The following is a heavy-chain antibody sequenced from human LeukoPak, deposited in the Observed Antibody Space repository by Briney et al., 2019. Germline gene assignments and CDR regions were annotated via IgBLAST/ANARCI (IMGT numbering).Heavy chain of an antibody. D-gene: IGHD3-3*01. CDR3: ARNNYDFWSGSYWFDP. Sequence: SETLSLTCTVSAGSVSSYYWSWIRQPPGKGLEWIGYIYYSGSTNYNPSLKSRVTISVDTSKNQFSLKLSSVTAADTAVYYCARNNYDFWSGSYWFDPWGQGTLVTVSS. J-gene: IGHJ5*02. CDR1: AGSVSSYY. V-gene: IGHV4-59*02. CDR2: IYYSGST.